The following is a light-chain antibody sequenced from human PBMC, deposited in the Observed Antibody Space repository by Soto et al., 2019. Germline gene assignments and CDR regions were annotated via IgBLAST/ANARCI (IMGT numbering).Light chain of an antibody. J-gene: IGKJ2*01. CDR3: QHYNSYST. Sequence: DIQMTQSPSTLSASVGDRVTITCRASQSISSWLAWYQQKPGKAPKLLIYKASSLESGVPSRFSGSGSGTESTLTISSLQPDDLATYYCQHYNSYSTFGQGTKLEIK. CDR2: KAS. V-gene: IGKV1-5*03. CDR1: QSISSW.